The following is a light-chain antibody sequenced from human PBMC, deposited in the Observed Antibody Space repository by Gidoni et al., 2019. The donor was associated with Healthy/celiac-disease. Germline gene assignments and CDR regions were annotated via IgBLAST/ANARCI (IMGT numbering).Light chain of an antibody. CDR3: YSTDSSGNHLP. CDR2: EDS. V-gene: IGLV3-10*01. Sequence: SSELTQPPSVSVSPGQTARNTCSGDALPKKYAYWYQQKSGQAPVLVIYEDSKRPSGIPERFSGSSSGTMATLTISGAQVEDEADYYCYSTDSSGNHLPFGGGTKLTVL. CDR1: ALPKKY. J-gene: IGLJ2*01.